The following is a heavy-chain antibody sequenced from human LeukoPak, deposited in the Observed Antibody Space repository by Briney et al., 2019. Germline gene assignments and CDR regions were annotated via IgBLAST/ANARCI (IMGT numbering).Heavy chain of an antibody. CDR2: IIPIFGTA. Sequence: SVKVSCNASRGTFSSYAISWVRQAPGQGLEWMGGIIPIFGTANYAQKFQGRVTITADESTSTAYMELSSLRSEDTAVYYCARERYYDFWSGYSAYYMDVWGKGTTVTVSS. V-gene: IGHV1-69*01. D-gene: IGHD3-3*01. CDR1: RGTFSSYA. J-gene: IGHJ6*03. CDR3: ARERYYDFWSGYSAYYMDV.